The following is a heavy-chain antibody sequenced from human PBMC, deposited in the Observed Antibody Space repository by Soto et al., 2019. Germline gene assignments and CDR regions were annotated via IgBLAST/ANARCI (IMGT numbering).Heavy chain of an antibody. CDR2: ISYDGNNK. Sequence: PGGSLRLSCAASGFTFSSYGRHWVRQAPGKGLEWVAVISYDGNNKYYADSVKGRFTISRDNSKNTLYLQMNSLRPEDTAVYYCAKDLAEGATIELFDYWGQGTLVTVSS. J-gene: IGHJ4*02. D-gene: IGHD1-26*01. V-gene: IGHV3-30*18. CDR3: AKDLAEGATIELFDY. CDR1: GFTFSSYG.